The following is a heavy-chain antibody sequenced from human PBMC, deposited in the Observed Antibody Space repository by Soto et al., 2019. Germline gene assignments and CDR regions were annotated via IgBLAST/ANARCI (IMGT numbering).Heavy chain of an antibody. CDR3: ARGAYCVYTPRYGMAV. CDR2: IGTGSDT. D-gene: IGHD1-26*01. CDR1: GFNQSNDD. Sequence: EVQLVESGGGLVQPGGCLRLSCAAYGFNQSNDDMHWVRQTAGGGLEWVSSIGTGSDTYYPGSVWGRVTVSRDKGKNSLYLQINSLTAEDSAVYYCARGAYCVYTPRYGMAVWGLGTTVTDSS. V-gene: IGHV3-13*01. J-gene: IGHJ6*02.